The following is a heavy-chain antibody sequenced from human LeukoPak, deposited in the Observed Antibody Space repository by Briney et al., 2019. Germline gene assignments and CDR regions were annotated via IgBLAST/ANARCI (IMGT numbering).Heavy chain of an antibody. Sequence: PGGSLRLSCAASGFTFSSYEMNWVRQAPGNGLEWVSYISSSGSTIYYADSVKGRFTISRDNAKNSLYLQMNSLRAEDTAVYYCARVPVGYGDYPLDYWGQGTLVTVSS. J-gene: IGHJ4*02. D-gene: IGHD4-17*01. CDR1: GFTFSSYE. CDR3: ARVPVGYGDYPLDY. V-gene: IGHV3-48*03. CDR2: ISSSGSTI.